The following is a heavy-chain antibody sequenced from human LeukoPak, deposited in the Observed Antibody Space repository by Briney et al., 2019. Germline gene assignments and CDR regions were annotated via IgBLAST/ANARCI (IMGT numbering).Heavy chain of an antibody. CDR3: ARDRDIVVDIYYYYYMDV. D-gene: IGHD2-15*01. J-gene: IGHJ6*03. Sequence: ASVKVSCKASGYTFTSYAMNWVRQAPGQGLEWMGWINTNTGNPAYAQGFTGRLVFSLDTSVSTAYLQISSLKAEDTAVYYCARDRDIVVDIYYYYYMDVWGKGTTVTVSS. V-gene: IGHV7-4-1*02. CDR1: GYTFTSYA. CDR2: INTNTGNP.